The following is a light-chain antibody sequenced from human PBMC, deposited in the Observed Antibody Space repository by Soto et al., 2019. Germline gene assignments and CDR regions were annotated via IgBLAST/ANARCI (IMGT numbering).Light chain of an antibody. J-gene: IGKJ2*01. CDR2: DAS. Sequence: DIQMTQSPSTLSASIGDRNTITCRASQNINTWLAWYQQKPGRAPKVLIYDASSLESGVPSRISGSGSGTEFILTISSLQLDDFATYYCHQYYGYPYTFGQGTKLEI. CDR3: HQYYGYPYT. CDR1: QNINTW. V-gene: IGKV1-5*01.